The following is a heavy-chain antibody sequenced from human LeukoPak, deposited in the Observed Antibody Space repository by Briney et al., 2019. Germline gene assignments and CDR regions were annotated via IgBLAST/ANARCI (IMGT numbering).Heavy chain of an antibody. D-gene: IGHD5-18*01. Sequence: VESLRLSCAASGFTFSSFWMHWVRQAPGKGLVWVSRIKSDGSSTTYADSVKGRFTISRDNAKNTVYLQMNSLRAEDTAVYYCARGWDGYSYGIWGQGTLVTVSS. J-gene: IGHJ4*02. CDR3: ARGWDGYSYGI. CDR2: IKSDGSST. CDR1: GFTFSSFW. V-gene: IGHV3-74*03.